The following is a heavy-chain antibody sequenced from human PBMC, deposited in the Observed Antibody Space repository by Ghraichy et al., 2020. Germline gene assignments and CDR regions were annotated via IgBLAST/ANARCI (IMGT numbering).Heavy chain of an antibody. CDR1: GGSISSYY. CDR2: IYYSGST. J-gene: IGHJ4*02. D-gene: IGHD6-19*01. Sequence: SETLSLTCTVSGGSISSYYWSWIRQPPGKGLEWIGYIYYSGSTNYNPSLKSRVTISVDTSKNQFSLKLSSVTAADTAVYYCARHVAVAGEHYWGQGTLVTVSS. CDR3: ARHVAVAGEHY. V-gene: IGHV4-59*01.